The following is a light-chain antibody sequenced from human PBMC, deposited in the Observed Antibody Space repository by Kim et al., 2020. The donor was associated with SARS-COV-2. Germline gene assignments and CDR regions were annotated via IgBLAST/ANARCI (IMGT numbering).Light chain of an antibody. CDR2: GAS. Sequence: VSPGERAPLSCRASQSVNNNLAWYQQHPGQPPRLLIYGASTRASGIPARFSGSGSGTEFTLTIDSLQSEDFAAYYCQQYDHWPPWTFGQGTKLEI. V-gene: IGKV3D-15*01. J-gene: IGKJ1*01. CDR1: QSVNNN. CDR3: QQYDHWPPWT.